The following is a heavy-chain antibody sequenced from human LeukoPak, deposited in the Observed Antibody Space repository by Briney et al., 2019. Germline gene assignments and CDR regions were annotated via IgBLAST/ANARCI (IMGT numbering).Heavy chain of an antibody. V-gene: IGHV4-59*05. Sequence: TASETLSLTCTVSGGSISSYYWSWIRQPPGKGLEWIWSIDYSGSTYYNPSLKSRVTISVDTSKNQFSLKLSSVTAADTAVYYCARMPSVGGSGYPPYYYYYHYMDVWGKGTTVTVSS. J-gene: IGHJ6*03. CDR2: IDYSGST. CDR1: GGSISSYY. CDR3: ARMPSVGGSGYPPYYYYYHYMDV. D-gene: IGHD3-3*01.